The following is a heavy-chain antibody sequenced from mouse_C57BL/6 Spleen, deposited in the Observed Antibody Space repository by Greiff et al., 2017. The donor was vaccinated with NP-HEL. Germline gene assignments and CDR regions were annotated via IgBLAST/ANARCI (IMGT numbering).Heavy chain of an antibody. CDR2: FYPGSGSI. CDR3: ARHEGSSYEYYYAMDY. V-gene: IGHV1-62-2*01. D-gene: IGHD1-1*01. Sequence: VKLVESGAELVKPGASVKLSCKASGYTFTEYTIHWVKQRAGQGLEWIGWFYPGSGSIKYNEKFKDKATLTADKSSSTVYMELSRLTSEDSAVYFCARHEGSSYEYYYAMDYWGQGTSVTVSS. CDR1: GYTFTEYT. J-gene: IGHJ4*01.